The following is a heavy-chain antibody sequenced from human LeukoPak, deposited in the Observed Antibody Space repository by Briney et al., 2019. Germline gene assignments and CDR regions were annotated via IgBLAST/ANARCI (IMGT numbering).Heavy chain of an antibody. CDR1: GGSISSYY. V-gene: IGHV4-59*01. Sequence: PSETLSLTCTVSGGSISSYYWSWIRQPPGKGLEWIGYIYYSGSTNYNPSLKSRVTISVDTSKNQFSLKLSSVTAADTAVYYCARRVAARPDAFDIWAKGQWSPSLQ. CDR2: IYYSGST. J-gene: IGHJ3*02. CDR3: ARRVAARPDAFDI. D-gene: IGHD6-6*01.